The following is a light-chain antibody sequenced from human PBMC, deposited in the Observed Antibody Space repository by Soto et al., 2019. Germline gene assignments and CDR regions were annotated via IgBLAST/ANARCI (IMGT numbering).Light chain of an antibody. V-gene: IGKV3-20*01. CDR1: QSVSSSY. J-gene: IGKJ4*01. CDR2: RAS. CDR3: QQYGSSPLT. Sequence: EIVLTQSPGTLSLSPGERATLSCRASQSVSSSYLAWYQQKPGQAPKVLIYRASSRATGIPDRFSGSGSGTDFTLTICRLEPEDFAVYYCQQYGSSPLTFGGGTKVEIK.